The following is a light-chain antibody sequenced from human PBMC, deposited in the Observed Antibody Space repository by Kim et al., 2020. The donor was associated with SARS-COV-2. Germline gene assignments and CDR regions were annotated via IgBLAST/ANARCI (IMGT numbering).Light chain of an antibody. Sequence: SYELTQPPSVSVAPGKTARITCGGNNIGGKSVHWYQQQPGQAPVLVIYYDTNRPSAIPERFSGSNSGNTATLTISRGDAGDEADYYFQVWESGTDHGVFG. CDR2: YDT. V-gene: IGLV3-21*01. CDR3: QVWESGTDHGV. J-gene: IGLJ3*02. CDR1: NIGGKS.